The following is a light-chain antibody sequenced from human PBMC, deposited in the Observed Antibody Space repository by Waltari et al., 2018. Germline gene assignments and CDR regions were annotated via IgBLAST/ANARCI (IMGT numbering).Light chain of an antibody. Sequence: QSALTQPASVSGSPGQSITISCSGTSSDFGKYNYVSWFQQHPGKAPKLMIYDVSNRPSGVSDRFSGSKSGNTASLTISGLQTEDESDYYCTSFTSSNTYVFGTGTKVTVL. J-gene: IGLJ1*01. V-gene: IGLV2-14*03. CDR3: TSFTSSNTYV. CDR1: SSDFGKYNY. CDR2: DVS.